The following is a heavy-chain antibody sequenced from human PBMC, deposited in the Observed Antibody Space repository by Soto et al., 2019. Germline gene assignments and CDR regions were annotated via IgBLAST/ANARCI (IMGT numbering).Heavy chain of an antibody. D-gene: IGHD1-26*01. V-gene: IGHV3-30-3*01. Sequence: GGSLRLSCAASGFTFSSYAMHWVRQAPGKGLEWVAVISYDGSNKYYADSVKGRFTISRDNSKNTLYLQMNSLRAEDTAVYYCTVVGATSDGFRYWGQGSLVTVSS. CDR3: TVVGATSDGFRY. CDR2: ISYDGSNK. J-gene: IGHJ4*02. CDR1: GFTFSSYA.